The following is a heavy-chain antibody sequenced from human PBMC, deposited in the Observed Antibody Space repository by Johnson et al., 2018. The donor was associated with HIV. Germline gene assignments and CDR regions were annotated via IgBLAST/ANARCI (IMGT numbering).Heavy chain of an antibody. CDR3: ARAMYADDYGDYLFLAPRLDAFDI. J-gene: IGHJ3*02. CDR1: GFTFSNYA. Sequence: QVQLVESGGVVVQPGGSLRLSCAASGFTFSNYAMHWVRQAPGKGLEWVAVISYDGNIKFYADYVKGRFSISRDNSKNTLFLDMNSLRAEDTAVYYCARAMYADDYGDYLFLAPRLDAFDIWGQGTMVTVSS. V-gene: IGHV3-30-3*01. CDR2: ISYDGNIK. D-gene: IGHD4-17*01.